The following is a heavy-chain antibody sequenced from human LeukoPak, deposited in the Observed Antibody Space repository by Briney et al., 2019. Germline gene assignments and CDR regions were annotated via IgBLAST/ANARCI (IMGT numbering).Heavy chain of an antibody. D-gene: IGHD3/OR15-3a*01. V-gene: IGHV3-23*01. CDR2: TNSGGTST. CDR1: GFPFSDFS. J-gene: IGHJ5*02. CDR3: TRDDDTSSHFGRLS. Sequence: GGSLRLSCATSGFPFSDFSMSWVRQAPGKGLEWISTTNSGGTSTYYAESVKGRFTISRDNSKNTLYLQMNSLRDEDTAVYYCTRDDDTSSHFGRLSWGQGTLVTVSS.